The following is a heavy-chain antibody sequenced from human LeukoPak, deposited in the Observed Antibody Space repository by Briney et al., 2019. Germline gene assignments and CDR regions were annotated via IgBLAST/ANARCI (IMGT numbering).Heavy chain of an antibody. J-gene: IGHJ2*01. CDR1: GFTFRTYG. CDR2: ITGSSTWT. D-gene: IGHD7-27*01. CDR3: ARELVSLGTGYFDL. Sequence: GGALRLSCEASGFTFRTYGMTWVRQAPGKGLEWVSGITGSSTWTYYADSVRGRFTISRDNSKNTLHLQMNNLTADDTAIYYCARELVSLGTGYFDLWGRGTLVTVSS. V-gene: IGHV3-23*01.